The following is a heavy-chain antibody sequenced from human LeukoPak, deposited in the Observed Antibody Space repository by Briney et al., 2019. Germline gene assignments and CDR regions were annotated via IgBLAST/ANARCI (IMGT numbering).Heavy chain of an antibody. CDR2: ISSSSSYI. D-gene: IGHD3-16*02. V-gene: IGHV3-21*01. J-gene: IGHJ4*02. CDR1: GFTFDDYA. Sequence: PGGSLRLSCAASGFTFDDYAMHWVRQAPGKGLEWVSSISSSSSYIYYADSVKGRFTISRDNAKNSLYLQMNSLRAEDTAVYYCARDPSDYVWGSYRYPFDYWGQGTLVTVSS. CDR3: ARDPSDYVWGSYRYPFDY.